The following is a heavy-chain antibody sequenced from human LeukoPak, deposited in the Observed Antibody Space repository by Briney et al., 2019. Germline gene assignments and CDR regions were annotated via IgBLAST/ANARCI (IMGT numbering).Heavy chain of an antibody. J-gene: IGHJ4*02. Sequence: GGSLTLSCAASGFTFSSYAMSWVRQAPGKGLEWVSAISGSGGSTYYADSVKGRFTISRDNSKNTLYLQMNSLRAEDTAVYYCAKLASGYSSSWSVTPFDYWGQGTLVTVSS. CDR3: AKLASGYSSSWSVTPFDY. V-gene: IGHV3-23*01. D-gene: IGHD6-13*01. CDR2: ISGSGGST. CDR1: GFTFSSYA.